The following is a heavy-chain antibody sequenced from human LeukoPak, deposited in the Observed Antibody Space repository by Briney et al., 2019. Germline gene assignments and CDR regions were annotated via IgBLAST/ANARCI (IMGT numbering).Heavy chain of an antibody. Sequence: ASVKVSCKASGYTFTGYYMHWVRQAPGQGLEWMGWINPNSGGTNYAQKFQGRVTMTRGTSISTAYMELSRLRSDDTAVYYCARDSMDYDILTGYYNGWFDPWGQGTLVTVSS. D-gene: IGHD3-9*01. CDR3: ARDSMDYDILTGYYNGWFDP. CDR1: GYTFTGYY. J-gene: IGHJ5*02. V-gene: IGHV1-2*02. CDR2: INPNSGGT.